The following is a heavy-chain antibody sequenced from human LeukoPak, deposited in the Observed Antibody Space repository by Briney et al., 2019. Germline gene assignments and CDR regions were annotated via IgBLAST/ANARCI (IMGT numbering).Heavy chain of an antibody. Sequence: ASVKVSCKASGYTFTNYGVSWVRQAPGQGLEWMGWINPNSGGTNYAQKFQGRVTMTRDTSISTAYMELSRLRSDDTAVYYCARGPMAVADSYYYYYMDVWGKGTTVTVSS. CDR2: INPNSGGT. D-gene: IGHD6-19*01. V-gene: IGHV1-2*02. CDR1: GYTFTNYG. J-gene: IGHJ6*03. CDR3: ARGPMAVADSYYYYYMDV.